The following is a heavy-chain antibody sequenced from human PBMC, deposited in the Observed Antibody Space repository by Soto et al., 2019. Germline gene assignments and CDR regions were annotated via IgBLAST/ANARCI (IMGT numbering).Heavy chain of an antibody. V-gene: IGHV4-59*01. J-gene: IGHJ3*02. Sequence: QVQLQESGPGLVKPSETLSLTCTVSGGSISSYYWCWVRQPPGKGLEWIGYIYYRGSTNYNASLKSRVTISVDTAKNQFSLKLSPVTAAHTAVYYGARASGYCSGGSCYSRAFDIWGQGTMVTVSS. CDR3: ARASGYCSGGSCYSRAFDI. CDR2: IYYRGST. CDR1: GGSISSYY. D-gene: IGHD2-15*01.